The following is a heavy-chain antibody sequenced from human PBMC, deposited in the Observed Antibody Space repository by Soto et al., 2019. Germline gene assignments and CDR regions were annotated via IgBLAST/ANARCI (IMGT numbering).Heavy chain of an antibody. J-gene: IGHJ6*03. CDR1: GGSFSGYY. D-gene: IGHD6-6*01. CDR2: INHSGST. Sequence: SETLSLTCAVYGGSFSGYYWSWIRQPPGKGLEWIGEINHSGSTNYNPSLKSRVTISVDTSKNQFSLRLSSVTAADTAVYYCARARPDSDFYYNYLDVWGKGTMVTVSS. V-gene: IGHV4-34*01. CDR3: ARARPDSDFYYNYLDV.